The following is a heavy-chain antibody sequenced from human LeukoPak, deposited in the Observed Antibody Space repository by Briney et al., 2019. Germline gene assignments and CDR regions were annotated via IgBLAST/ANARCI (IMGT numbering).Heavy chain of an antibody. D-gene: IGHD6-19*01. J-gene: IGHJ3*02. CDR2: IRAYNGNT. CDR1: GYTLTSYG. CDR3: ARAVAGPGAFDI. Sequence: ASVKVSCKASGYTLTSYGISWVRQAPGQGLEGMGWIRAYNGNTNYAQKLQGRVTMTTDTSTSTAYMELRSLRSDDTAVYYCARAVAGPGAFDIWGQGTMVTVSS. V-gene: IGHV1-18*01.